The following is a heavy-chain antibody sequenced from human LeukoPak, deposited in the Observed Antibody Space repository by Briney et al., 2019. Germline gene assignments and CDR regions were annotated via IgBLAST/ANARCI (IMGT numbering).Heavy chain of an antibody. J-gene: IGHJ4*02. V-gene: IGHV3-33*03. CDR1: GFTFSDYG. Sequence: PGRSLKPSCAASGFTFSDYGMHWVRQAPGKGLEWVAVIWFDGSKTYYADSVMGRFTISRDKSKNTLYLRMNSLRADDTAVYYCAKDNVDTSSCLDYWGQGTLVTVSS. CDR2: IWFDGSKT. CDR3: AKDNVDTSSCLDY. D-gene: IGHD6-6*01.